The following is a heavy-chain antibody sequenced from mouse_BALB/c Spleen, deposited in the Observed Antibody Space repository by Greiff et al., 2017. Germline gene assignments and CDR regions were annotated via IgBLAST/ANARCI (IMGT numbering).Heavy chain of an antibody. J-gene: IGHJ4*01. CDR3: ARCRPLRVYAMDD. D-gene: IGHD1-1*01. Sequence: EVKLQESGPSLVKPSQTLSLTCSVTGDSITSGYWNWIRKFPGNKLEYMGYISYSGSTYYNPSLKSRLSITRYTSKNQYYLLLNSVTTEDTATYYCARCRPLRVYAMDDWGQGTSVTVSS. CDR2: ISYSGST. CDR1: GDSITSGY. V-gene: IGHV3-8*02.